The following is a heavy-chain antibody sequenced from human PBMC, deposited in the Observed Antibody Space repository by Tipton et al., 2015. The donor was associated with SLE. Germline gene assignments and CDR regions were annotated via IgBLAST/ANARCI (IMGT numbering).Heavy chain of an antibody. CDR3: AARQGFTFDS. CDR2: ITNSGSGSAI. D-gene: IGHD6-6*01. Sequence: SLRLSCAASRLSFSSYEMNWVRQAPGKGLEWVSYITNSGSGSAIYYADSVKGRFPISRDNAKNSLYLQMNGLRAEDTAVYYCAARQGFTFDSWGQGTMVTVSS. J-gene: IGHJ4*02. V-gene: IGHV3-48*03. CDR1: RLSFSSYE.